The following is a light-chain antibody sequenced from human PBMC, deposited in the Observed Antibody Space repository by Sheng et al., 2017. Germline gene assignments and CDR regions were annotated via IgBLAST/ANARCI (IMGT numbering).Light chain of an antibody. CDR3: QSYDSTLSGYV. CDR2: NNR. CDR1: GSNIGAHFD. Sequence: QSVLTQPPSVSGAPGQTVIISCTGSGSNIGAHFDVHWYQQLPGTAPKVLIFNNRNRPSGVPDRFSGSKAGPSASLVITGLQPEDEADYYCQSYDSTLSGYVFGTGTKVTVL. V-gene: IGLV1-40*01. J-gene: IGLJ1*01.